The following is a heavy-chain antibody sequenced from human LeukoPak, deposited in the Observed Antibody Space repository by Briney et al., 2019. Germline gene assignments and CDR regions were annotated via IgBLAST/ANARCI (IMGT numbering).Heavy chain of an antibody. CDR1: GFPLSSYA. D-gene: IGHD4-11*01. CDR3: ARAPSNPLYYYYYMDV. Sequence: PGGSLRLSCAASGFPLSSYAMSWVRQASGKGLEWVSATSSSDPGTYYADSVRGRFTISRDNSKNTLYLQLNSLRVEDAGVYYCARAPSNPLYYYYYMDVWGKGTTVTVSS. J-gene: IGHJ6*03. V-gene: IGHV3-23*01. CDR2: TSSSDPGT.